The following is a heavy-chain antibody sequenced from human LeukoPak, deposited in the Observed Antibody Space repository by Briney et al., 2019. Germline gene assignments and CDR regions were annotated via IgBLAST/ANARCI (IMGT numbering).Heavy chain of an antibody. CDR1: GFTFTSSA. J-gene: IGHJ4*02. V-gene: IGHV1-58*02. Sequence: ASVKVSCKASGFTFTSSAMQWVRQARGQRLEWIGWVVVGSGNTNYAQKFQERVTITRDMSTSTAYMELSSLRSEDTAVYYCAATSSYCSSTSCYLYYFDYWGQGTLVTVSS. CDR3: AATSSYCSSTSCYLYYFDY. D-gene: IGHD2-2*01. CDR2: VVVGSGNT.